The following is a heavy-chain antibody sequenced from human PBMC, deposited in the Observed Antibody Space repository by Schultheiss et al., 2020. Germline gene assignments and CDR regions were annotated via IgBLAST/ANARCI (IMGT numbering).Heavy chain of an antibody. CDR2: IYYSGST. D-gene: IGHD3-22*01. V-gene: IGHV4-59*08. Sequence: SETLSLTCTVSGGSISSYYWSWIRQPPGKGLEWIGYIYYSGSTNYNPSLKSRVTISLDTSKKQFSLKLSSVTAADTAVYYCARGRKRYDSSLDYWGQGTLVTVSS. J-gene: IGHJ4*02. CDR1: GGSISSYY. CDR3: ARGRKRYDSSLDY.